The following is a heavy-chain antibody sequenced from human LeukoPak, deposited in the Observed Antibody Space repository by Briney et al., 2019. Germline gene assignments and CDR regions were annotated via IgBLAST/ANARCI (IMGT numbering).Heavy chain of an antibody. V-gene: IGHV4-39*07. CDR1: GGSISSSSYY. D-gene: IGHD3-22*01. J-gene: IGHJ4*02. Sequence: SETLSLTCTVSGGSISSSSYYWGWIRQPPGKGLEWIGSIYHSGSTYYNPSLKSRVTISVDTSKNQFSLKLSSVTAADTAVYYCARSLYYDTSGPFDFWGQGALVSVSS. CDR2: IYHSGST. CDR3: ARSLYYDTSGPFDF.